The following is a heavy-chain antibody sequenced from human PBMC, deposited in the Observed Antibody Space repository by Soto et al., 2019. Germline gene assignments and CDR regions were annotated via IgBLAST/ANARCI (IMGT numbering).Heavy chain of an antibody. D-gene: IGHD3-10*01. V-gene: IGHV4-34*01. J-gene: IGHJ4*02. CDR3: ARLRPSRPGYGSGSYYRGTYYFDY. Sequence: PSETLSLTCAVYGWSFSGYYWSWIRQPPGKGLEWIGEINHSGSTNYNPSLKSRVTISVDTSKNQFSLKLSSVTAADTAVYYCARLRPSRPGYGSGSYYRGTYYFDYWGQGTLVTVSS. CDR1: GWSFSGYY. CDR2: INHSGST.